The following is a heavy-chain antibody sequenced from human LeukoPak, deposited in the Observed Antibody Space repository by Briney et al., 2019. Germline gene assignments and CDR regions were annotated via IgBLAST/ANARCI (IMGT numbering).Heavy chain of an antibody. D-gene: IGHD6-19*01. V-gene: IGHV3-23*01. J-gene: IGHJ5*02. CDR3: ARVRIIAVAARWFDP. CDR2: ISGSGGST. CDR1: GFTFSSYA. Sequence: GGSLRLSCAASGFTFSSYAMSWVRQAPGKGLEWVSAISGSGGSTYYADSVKGRFTISRDNSKNTLYLQMNSLRAEDTAVYYCARVRIIAVAARWFDPWGQGTLVTVSS.